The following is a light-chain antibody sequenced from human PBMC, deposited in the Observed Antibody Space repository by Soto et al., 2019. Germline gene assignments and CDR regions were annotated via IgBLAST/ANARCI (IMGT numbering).Light chain of an antibody. CDR1: SSDVGGYNY. CDR3: SSYTSSSTDAV. Sequence: QSVLAQPASVSGTPGQSITISCTGTSSDVGGYNYVSWYQQHPGKAPKLMIYEVSNRPSGVSNRFSGSKSGNTASLTISRLQAEDEADYYCSSYTSSSTDAVFGGGTRSPS. V-gene: IGLV2-14*01. CDR2: EVS. J-gene: IGLJ2*01.